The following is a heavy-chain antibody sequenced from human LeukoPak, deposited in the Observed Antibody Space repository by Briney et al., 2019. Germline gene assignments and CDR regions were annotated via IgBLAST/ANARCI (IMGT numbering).Heavy chain of an antibody. J-gene: IGHJ4*02. CDR2: INHSGST. CDR3: ARGFRYYDTH. D-gene: IGHD3-9*01. Sequence: PSETLSLTCAVYGGSFSGYYGSWIRQPPGKGLEWIGEINHSGSTNYNPFLKSRVTISVDTSKNQFSLKLSSVTAADTAVYYCARGFRYYDTHWGQGTLVTVSS. V-gene: IGHV4-34*01. CDR1: GGSFSGYY.